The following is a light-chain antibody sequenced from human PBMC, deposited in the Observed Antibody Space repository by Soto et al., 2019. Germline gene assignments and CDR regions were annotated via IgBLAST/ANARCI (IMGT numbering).Light chain of an antibody. Sequence: QSVLTQPPSVSGAPGQRVTISCTGSSSSIGAGYDVHWYQQLPGIAPKLLIYDNSNRPSGVPDRFSGSKSGASASLAITGLQAEDEADYYCQSYDISLSAYVFGTGTKLTVL. CDR2: DNS. J-gene: IGLJ1*01. CDR1: SSSIGAGYD. CDR3: QSYDISLSAYV. V-gene: IGLV1-40*01.